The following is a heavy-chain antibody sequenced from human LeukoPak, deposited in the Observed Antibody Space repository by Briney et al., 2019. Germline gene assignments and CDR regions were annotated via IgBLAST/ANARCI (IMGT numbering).Heavy chain of an antibody. D-gene: IGHD1-26*01. V-gene: IGHV3-33*01. J-gene: IGHJ4*02. Sequence: QPGGSLRLPCAASGFTFSSYGMHWVRQAPGKGLEWVAVIWYDGSNKYYADSVKGRFTISRDNSKNTLYLQMNSLRAEDTAVYYCARDFKWEPSPGVFDYWGQGTLVTVSS. CDR1: GFTFSSYG. CDR3: ARDFKWEPSPGVFDY. CDR2: IWYDGSNK.